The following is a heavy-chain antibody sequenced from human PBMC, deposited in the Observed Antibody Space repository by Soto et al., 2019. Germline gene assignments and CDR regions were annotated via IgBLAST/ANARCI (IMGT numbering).Heavy chain of an antibody. CDR1: GASITTYY. CDR2: IYYSGST. D-gene: IGHD3-10*01. Sequence: LSLTCTVSGASITTYYWSWIRQPPGKGLEWIGYIYYSGSTNYNPSLKSRVTISVDTSKNQFSLKLSSVTAADTAVYYCARCPIGSGSYYNVWGQGTLVTVSS. J-gene: IGHJ4*02. V-gene: IGHV4-59*01. CDR3: ARCPIGSGSYYNV.